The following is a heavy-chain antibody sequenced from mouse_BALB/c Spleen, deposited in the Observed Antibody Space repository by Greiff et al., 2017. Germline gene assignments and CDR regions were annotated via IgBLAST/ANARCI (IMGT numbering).Heavy chain of an antibody. V-gene: IGHV1S81*02. J-gene: IGHJ4*01. Sequence: VQLQQPGAELVKPGASVKLSCKASGYTFTSYWMHWVKQRPGQGLEWIGEINPSNGRTNYNEKFKSKATLTVDKSSSTAYMQLSSLTSEDSAVYYCARDDGYGGMDYWGQGTSVTVSS. D-gene: IGHD2-3*01. CDR1: GYTFTSYW. CDR3: ARDDGYGGMDY. CDR2: INPSNGRT.